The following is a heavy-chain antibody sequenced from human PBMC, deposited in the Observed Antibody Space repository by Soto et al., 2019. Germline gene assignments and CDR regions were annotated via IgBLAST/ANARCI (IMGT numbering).Heavy chain of an antibody. CDR1: GYTFTSYG. CDR3: ARVILGYSSGWHGWFEP. D-gene: IGHD6-19*01. V-gene: IGHV1-46*03. J-gene: IGHJ5*02. CDR2: INPSGGST. Sequence: ASVKVSCKASGYTFTSYGISWVRQAPGQGLEWMGIINPSGGSTSYAQKFQGRVTMTRDTSTSTVYMELSSLRSEDTAVYYCARVILGYSSGWHGWFEPWGQGTLVTVSS.